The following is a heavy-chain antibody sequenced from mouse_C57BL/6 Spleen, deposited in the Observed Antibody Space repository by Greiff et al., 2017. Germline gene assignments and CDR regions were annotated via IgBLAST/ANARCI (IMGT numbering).Heavy chain of an antibody. J-gene: IGHJ1*03. CDR1: GYTFTDYN. CDR2: INPNNGGT. Sequence: EVQLQQSGPELVKPGASVKIPCKASGYTFTDYNMDWVKQSHGQSLEWIGDINPNNGGTIYNQKFTGKATWTVDKSSSTAYMGLRSLTSEDTAVDDCARATTVVARYFDVWGTGTTVTVSS. D-gene: IGHD1-1*01. V-gene: IGHV1-18*01. CDR3: ARATTVVARYFDV.